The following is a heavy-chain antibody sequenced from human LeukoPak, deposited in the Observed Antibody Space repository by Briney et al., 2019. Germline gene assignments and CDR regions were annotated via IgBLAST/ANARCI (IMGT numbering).Heavy chain of an antibody. CDR1: GGSISSSSYY. CDR2: IYYSGPT. Sequence: SGTLSLTCTVSGGSISSSSYYWGWIRQPPGDGLGWIGSIYYSGPTSYNPSFMSRVTISVDTPKNQFSLRLSSVIAAVTAVYYCARRDSGWYYFHNWGQGTLVTVSS. CDR3: ARRDSGWYYFHN. J-gene: IGHJ4*02. D-gene: IGHD6-19*01. V-gene: IGHV4-39*01.